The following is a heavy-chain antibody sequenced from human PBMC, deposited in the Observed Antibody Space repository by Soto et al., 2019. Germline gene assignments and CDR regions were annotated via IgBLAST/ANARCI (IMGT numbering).Heavy chain of an antibody. CDR3: AKVGLFHGSGSYYAPFYY. D-gene: IGHD3-10*01. Sequence: GGSLRLSCAASGFTFSSYAMSWVRQTPGKGLEWVSAISGNGRSTYYADSVKGRFTFTRDNSQNTLYLQMNSLRAEDTAVYYCAKVGLFHGSGSYYAPFYYCGQGSLVTVSS. J-gene: IGHJ4*02. V-gene: IGHV3-23*01. CDR2: ISGNGRST. CDR1: GFTFSSYA.